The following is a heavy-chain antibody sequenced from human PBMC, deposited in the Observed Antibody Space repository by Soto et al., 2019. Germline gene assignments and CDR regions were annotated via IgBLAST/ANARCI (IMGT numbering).Heavy chain of an antibody. Sequence: SETLSLTCTVSGGSISTYYWSWIRQPPGKGLEWIGYIYYSGSADYNPSLKSRVTISIDTSKNQFFLKLTSVTAADTAVYYCARDEPFYYDSGHAFDIWGQGTMVTVSS. V-gene: IGHV4-59*01. CDR3: ARDEPFYYDSGHAFDI. CDR1: GGSISTYY. D-gene: IGHD3-22*01. CDR2: IYYSGSA. J-gene: IGHJ3*02.